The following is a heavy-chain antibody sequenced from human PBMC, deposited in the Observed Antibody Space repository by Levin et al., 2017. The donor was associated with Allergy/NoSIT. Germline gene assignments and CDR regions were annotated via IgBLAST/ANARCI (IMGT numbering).Heavy chain of an antibody. Sequence: GASVKVSCKASGGTFSSYAISWVRQAPGQGLEWMGGIIPIFGTANYAQKFQGRVTITADESTSTAYMELSSLRSEDTAVYYCARAPLGYCSSTSCYGANYYDYYMDVWGKGTTVTVSS. V-gene: IGHV1-69*13. D-gene: IGHD2-2*01. CDR1: GGTFSSYA. CDR3: ARAPLGYCSSTSCYGANYYDYYMDV. CDR2: IIPIFGTA. J-gene: IGHJ6*03.